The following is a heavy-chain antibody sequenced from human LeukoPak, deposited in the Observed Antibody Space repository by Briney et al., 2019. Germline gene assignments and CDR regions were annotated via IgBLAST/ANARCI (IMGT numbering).Heavy chain of an antibody. CDR1: GGTFSSYA. J-gene: IGHJ4*02. CDR3: ARSFSSGYYLDGDY. Sequence: GASVKVSCKASGGTFSSYAISWVRQAPGQGLEWMGRIIPILGIANYAQKFQGRVTITADKSTSTAYMELSSLRSEDTAVYYCARSFSSGYYLDGDYWGQGTLVTVSS. V-gene: IGHV1-69*04. CDR2: IIPILGIA. D-gene: IGHD3-22*01.